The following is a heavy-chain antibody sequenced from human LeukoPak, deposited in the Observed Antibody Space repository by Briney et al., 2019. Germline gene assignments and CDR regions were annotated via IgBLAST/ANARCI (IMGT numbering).Heavy chain of an antibody. D-gene: IGHD3-3*01. Sequence: GASVKVSCKXSGYTFTGNYMHWVRQAPGQGLEWMGRINPNSGGTNYAQKLQGRVTMTTDTSTSTAYMELRSLRSDDTAVYYCARPYDFWSGYPYYFDYWGQGTLVTVSS. CDR2: INPNSGGT. V-gene: IGHV1-2*06. CDR3: ARPYDFWSGYPYYFDY. CDR1: GYTFTGNY. J-gene: IGHJ4*02.